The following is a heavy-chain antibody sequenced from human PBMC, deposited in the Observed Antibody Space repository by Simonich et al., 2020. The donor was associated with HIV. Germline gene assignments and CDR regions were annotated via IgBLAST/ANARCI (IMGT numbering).Heavy chain of an antibody. D-gene: IGHD3-16*02. CDR1: GGSFSGYY. V-gene: IGHV4-34*01. J-gene: IGHJ3*02. CDR2: INHSGST. CDR3: ASRRAVYYYYVWGSYRYTGAFDI. Sequence: QLQLQESGPGLVKPSETLSLTCAVYGGSFSGYYWSWIRQPPGKGLEWIGEINHSGSTHYNPALKSRVTISVDPSKNQFSLKLSSVTAADTAVYYCASRRAVYYYYVWGSYRYTGAFDIWGQGTMVTVSS.